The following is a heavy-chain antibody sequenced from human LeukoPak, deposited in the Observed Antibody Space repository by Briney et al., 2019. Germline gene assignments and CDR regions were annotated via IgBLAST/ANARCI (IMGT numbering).Heavy chain of an antibody. D-gene: IGHD5-18*01. Sequence: ASVKVSCKVSGYTLTELSMHWVRQAPGKGLEWMGGFDPEDGETIHAQKFQGRVTMTEDTSTDTAYMELSSLRSGDTAVYYCAPSSGYSYGQAFDYWGQGTLVTVSS. CDR1: GYTLTELS. CDR2: FDPEDGET. J-gene: IGHJ4*02. V-gene: IGHV1-24*01. CDR3: APSSGYSYGQAFDY.